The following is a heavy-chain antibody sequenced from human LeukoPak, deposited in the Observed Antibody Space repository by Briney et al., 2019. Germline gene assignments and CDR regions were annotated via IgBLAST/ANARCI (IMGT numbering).Heavy chain of an antibody. CDR1: GFSITSGYF. Sequence: SETLSLTCTVSGFSITSGYFWGWIRQPPGKGLECIGNVYTTGAGSTYHNPSLKSRVTISVDTSKNQFSLKLSSVTAADTAVYYCARDVCSGGSCYSDYWGQGTLVTVSS. J-gene: IGHJ4*02. CDR2: VYTTGAGST. D-gene: IGHD2-15*01. V-gene: IGHV4-38-2*02. CDR3: ARDVCSGGSCYSDY.